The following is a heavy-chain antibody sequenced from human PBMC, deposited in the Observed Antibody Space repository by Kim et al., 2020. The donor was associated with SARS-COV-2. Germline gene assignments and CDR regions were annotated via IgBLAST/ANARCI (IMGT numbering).Heavy chain of an antibody. V-gene: IGHV3-74*01. J-gene: IGHJ5*02. Sequence: YRDPRKGRFTVARASAKNTLYLQMHSLRAEDTAMYYCGRVSRSATSVISTWGQGTLVTVSS. CDR3: GRVSRSATSVIST. D-gene: IGHD6-6*01.